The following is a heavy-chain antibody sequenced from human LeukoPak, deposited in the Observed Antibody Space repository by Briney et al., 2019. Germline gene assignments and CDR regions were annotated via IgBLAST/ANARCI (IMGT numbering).Heavy chain of an antibody. Sequence: PSQTLSLTCTVSGGSISSGDYYWSWFRQPPGKGLEWIGSIYYSGSTNYNPSLKSRVTISVDTSKNQFSLKLSSVTAADTAVYYCARDSRIDYGDYFAFDIWGQGTMVTVSS. CDR3: ARDSRIDYGDYFAFDI. V-gene: IGHV4-61*08. CDR1: GGSISSGDYY. J-gene: IGHJ3*02. D-gene: IGHD4-17*01. CDR2: IYYSGST.